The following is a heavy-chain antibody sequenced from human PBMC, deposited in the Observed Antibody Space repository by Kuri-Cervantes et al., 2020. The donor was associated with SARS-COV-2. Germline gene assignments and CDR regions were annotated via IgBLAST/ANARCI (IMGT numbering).Heavy chain of an antibody. D-gene: IGHD1-26*01. J-gene: IGHJ4*02. Sequence: SETLSLTCAVYGGSFSGYYWSWIRQPPGKGLEWIGEINHSGSTNYNPSLKSRVTISVDTSKNQFSLKLSSVTAADTAVYYCAREGIVGPAYYFDYWGRGTLVTVSS. CDR1: GGSFSGYY. CDR3: AREGIVGPAYYFDY. V-gene: IGHV4-34*01. CDR2: INHSGST.